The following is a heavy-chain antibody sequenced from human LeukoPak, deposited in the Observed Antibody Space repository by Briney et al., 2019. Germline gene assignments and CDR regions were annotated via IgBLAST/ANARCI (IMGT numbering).Heavy chain of an antibody. CDR3: AREGPYSSSWYGAPIDY. CDR2: IIPILGIA. V-gene: IGHV1-69*04. D-gene: IGHD6-13*01. J-gene: IGHJ4*02. CDR1: GGTFSSYA. Sequence: SVKVSCKASGGTFSSYAISWVRQAPGQGLEWMGRIIPILGIANYAQKFQGRVAITADKSTSTAYMELSSLRSEDTAVYYCAREGPYSSSWYGAPIDYWGQGTLVTVSS.